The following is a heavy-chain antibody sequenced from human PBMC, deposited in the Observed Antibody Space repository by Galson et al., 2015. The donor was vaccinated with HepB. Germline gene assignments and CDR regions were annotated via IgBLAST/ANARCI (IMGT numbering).Heavy chain of an antibody. J-gene: IGHJ4*02. CDR1: GDSVSSNSAA. Sequence: CAISGDSVSSNSAAWNWIRQSPSRGLEWLGRTYYRSKWYNDYAVSVKSRITINPDTSKNQFSLQLNSVTPEDTAVYYCARATSERGDIWFGESTIDYWGQGTLVTVSS. CDR2: TYYRSKWYN. D-gene: IGHD3-10*01. V-gene: IGHV6-1*01. CDR3: ARATSERGDIWFGESTIDY.